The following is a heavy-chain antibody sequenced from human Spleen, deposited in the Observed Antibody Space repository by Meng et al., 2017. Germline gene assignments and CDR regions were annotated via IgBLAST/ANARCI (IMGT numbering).Heavy chain of an antibody. J-gene: IGHJ4*02. CDR2: IYYSGST. CDR3: ARVAYGGNSYYFDS. D-gene: IGHD4-23*01. Sequence: QLQRTGLAHGLVKPSHTLSLTCTVSTGSISSDGYYWSWIRQHPGKGLEWIGYIYYSGSTYYNPSLESRITISVDTSKNQFSLKLTSVTAADTAIYYCARVAYGGNSYYFDSWGQGTLVTVSS. V-gene: IGHV4-31*03. CDR1: TGSISSDGYY.